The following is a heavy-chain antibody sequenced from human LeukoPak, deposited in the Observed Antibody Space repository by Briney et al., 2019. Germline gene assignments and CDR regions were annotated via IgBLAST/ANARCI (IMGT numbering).Heavy chain of an antibody. D-gene: IGHD6-13*01. Sequence: PSETLSLTCAVSGYSISSGYYWGWIRQPPGKGLEWVSAISGSGGSTYYADSVKGRFTISRDNSKNTLYLQMNSLRAEDTAVYYCAKGGKGIAAAGDYWGQGTLVTVSS. J-gene: IGHJ4*02. CDR3: AKGGKGIAAAGDY. V-gene: IGHV3-23*01. CDR1: GYSISSGYY. CDR2: ISGSGGST.